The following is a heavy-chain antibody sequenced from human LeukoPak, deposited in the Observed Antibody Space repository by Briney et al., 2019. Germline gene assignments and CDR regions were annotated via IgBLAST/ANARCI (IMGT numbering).Heavy chain of an antibody. CDR3: ARDRSKGIAAAGDY. J-gene: IGHJ4*02. V-gene: IGHV3-30-3*01. CDR2: ISYDGSHN. D-gene: IGHD6-13*01. Sequence: GGSLRLSCAASGFTFSSYAMHWVSLAPGNGLEWEAVISYDGSHNYYADSVTDRFTLSTAHTTNKLYMQINSLRAADTAVYYCARDRSKGIAAAGDYWGQGTLVTVSS. CDR1: GFTFSSYA.